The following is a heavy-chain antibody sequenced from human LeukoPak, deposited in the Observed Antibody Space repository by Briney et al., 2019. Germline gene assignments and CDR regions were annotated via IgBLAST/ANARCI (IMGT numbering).Heavy chain of an antibody. CDR3: ARRGYCSSTSCYDAFDI. J-gene: IGHJ3*02. CDR1: GYTFTSYD. CDR2: MNPNSGNT. V-gene: IGHV1-8*01. Sequence: ASVKVSCKASGYTFTSYDINWVRQATGQGLEWLGWMNPNSGNTGYAQKFQGRVTITRNTSISTAYMELSSLRPEDTAVYYCARRGYCSSTSCYDAFDIWGQGTMVTVSS. D-gene: IGHD2-2*01.